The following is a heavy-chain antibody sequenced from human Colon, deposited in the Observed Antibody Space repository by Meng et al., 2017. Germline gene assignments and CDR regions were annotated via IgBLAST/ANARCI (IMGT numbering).Heavy chain of an antibody. D-gene: IGHD3-22*01. V-gene: IGHV4-31*03. Sequence: VQVQESGPRTVKPSQTPVPTCTVSGDSNRSGNHYWSWSRQHPGKGLEWIGYFYFSGNTYYNPSLKSRVTISVDTSKNQFSLNLRSVTAADTAVYYCARYYYDSSGVTYFDPWGQGTLVTVSS. CDR2: FYFSGNT. CDR1: GDSNRSGNHY. J-gene: IGHJ5*02. CDR3: ARYYYDSSGVTYFDP.